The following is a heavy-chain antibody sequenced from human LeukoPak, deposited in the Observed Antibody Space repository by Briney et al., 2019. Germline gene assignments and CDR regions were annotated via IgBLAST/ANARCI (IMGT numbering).Heavy chain of an antibody. D-gene: IGHD2-15*01. Sequence: SETLSLTCTVSGYSISSGYYWGWIRQPAGKGLEWIGRIYTSGSTDYDPSLKSRVTISLDTTKNQFSLNLSSVTAADTAVYYCARDAPTAYCSGGSCYFDYWGQGTLVTVSS. CDR3: ARDAPTAYCSGGSCYFDY. V-gene: IGHV4-38-2*02. CDR1: GYSISSGYY. J-gene: IGHJ4*02. CDR2: IYTSGST.